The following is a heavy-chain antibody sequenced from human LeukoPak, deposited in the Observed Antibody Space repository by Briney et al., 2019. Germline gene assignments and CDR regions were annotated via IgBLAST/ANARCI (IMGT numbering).Heavy chain of an antibody. D-gene: IGHD3-10*01. V-gene: IGHV4-59*01. J-gene: IGHJ6*03. CDR2: IYYIGTT. CDR3: AREGYGSGSSHFMDV. CDR1: GVSISNYF. Sequence: SETLSPTCTVSGVSISNYFWTWIRQAPGKGLEWIGYIYYIGTTNYNPSLKSRATISVDMSKNQFSLKLTSVSAADTAVYYCAREGYGSGSSHFMDVWGTGTTVTVSS.